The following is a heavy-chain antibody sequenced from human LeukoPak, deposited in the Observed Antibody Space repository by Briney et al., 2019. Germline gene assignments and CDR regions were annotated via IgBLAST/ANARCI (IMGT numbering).Heavy chain of an antibody. J-gene: IGHJ4*02. Sequence: SETLSLTCTVSGGSISGSSYHRVWIRQPPGEGLYWIATIGYSGTTYYNPSLKSRVTISVDTSKNQFSLRLNSLTAADTAVYYCATYYYTATYTYFDHWGQGTLVTVSS. V-gene: IGHV4-39*01. CDR2: IGYSGTT. D-gene: IGHD3-3*01. CDR3: ATYYYTATYTYFDH. CDR1: GGSISGSSYH.